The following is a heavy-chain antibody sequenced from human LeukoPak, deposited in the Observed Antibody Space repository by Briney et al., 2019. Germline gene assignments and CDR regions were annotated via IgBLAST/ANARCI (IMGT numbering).Heavy chain of an antibody. D-gene: IGHD5-12*01. Sequence: PGGSLRLSCAASGFSVSSNYMGWVRQAPGKGLEWVSVIYSGGATYYADSVKGRFTISRDNSKNTLYLQMNSLRAEDTAVYYCAREKNDIVLTSYYFDYWGQGTLVTVSS. V-gene: IGHV3-53*01. CDR3: AREKNDIVLTSYYFDY. J-gene: IGHJ4*02. CDR2: IYSGGAT. CDR1: GFSVSSNY.